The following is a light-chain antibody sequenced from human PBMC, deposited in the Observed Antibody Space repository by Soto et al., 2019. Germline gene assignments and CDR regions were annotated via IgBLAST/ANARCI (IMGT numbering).Light chain of an antibody. J-gene: IGKJ5*01. CDR3: QQRTNWPPIT. CDR2: DAS. V-gene: IGKV3-11*01. Sequence: IMMTQSPATLSLSPGERATLSCRAGQNIRSYLAWYQQKSGQAPRLLIHDASNRAPGTPARFSGSGSGTDLTITISSIEPEDFAVYYCQQRTNWPPITFGQGTRWTL. CDR1: QNIRSY.